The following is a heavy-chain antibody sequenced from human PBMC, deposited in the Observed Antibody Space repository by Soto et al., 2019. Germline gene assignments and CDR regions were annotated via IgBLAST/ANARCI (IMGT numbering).Heavy chain of an antibody. D-gene: IGHD4-17*01. Sequence: QVQLVESGGGLVKPGGSLRLSCVASGFTFNDYYMSWISQAPGKGLEWVSYISSSSGYTNYADSVKGRFTISRDNARNSLYLQMNSLRAEDTAGYCCARGGTTVTDFWGQGTLVTVSS. CDR1: GFTFNDYY. CDR3: ARGGTTVTDF. CDR2: ISSSSGYT. V-gene: IGHV3-11*06. J-gene: IGHJ4*02.